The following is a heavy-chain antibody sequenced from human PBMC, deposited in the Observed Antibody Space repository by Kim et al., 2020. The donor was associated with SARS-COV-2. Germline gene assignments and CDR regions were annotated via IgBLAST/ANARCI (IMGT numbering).Heavy chain of an antibody. D-gene: IGHD6-6*01. Sequence: NPSLKSRVTISVDTSKNQFSLKLSSVTAADTAVYYCARFVAARGSYYFDYWGQGTLVTVSS. CDR3: ARFVAARGSYYFDY. V-gene: IGHV4-34*01. J-gene: IGHJ4*02.